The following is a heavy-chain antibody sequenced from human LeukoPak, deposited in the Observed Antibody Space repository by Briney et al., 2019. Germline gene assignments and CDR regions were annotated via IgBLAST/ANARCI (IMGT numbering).Heavy chain of an antibody. V-gene: IGHV1-18*04. CDR1: GYTFTGYY. Sequence: ASVKVSCKASGYTFTGYYMHWVRQAPGQGLEWMGWISAYNGNTNYAQKLQGRVTMTTDTSTSTAYMELRSLRSDDTAVYYCARERRSYYYYYYMDVWGKGTTVTVSS. J-gene: IGHJ6*03. CDR2: ISAYNGNT. CDR3: ARERRSYYYYYYMDV.